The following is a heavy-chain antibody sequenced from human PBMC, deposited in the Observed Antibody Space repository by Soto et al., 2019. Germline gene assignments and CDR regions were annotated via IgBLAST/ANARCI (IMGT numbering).Heavy chain of an antibody. Sequence: SETLSLTCTVSGGSISSDEYYWTWIRQTPGKGLEWIGYIYYSGTTYYNPSLKSRVTISVDTSKNQFSLKLSSVTAADTAVYYCATQGGDIVVVPAAAYYYYGMDVWGQGTTVTVSS. CDR3: ATQGGDIVVVPAAAYYYYGMDV. V-gene: IGHV4-30-4*01. J-gene: IGHJ6*02. CDR2: IYYSGTT. CDR1: GGSISSDEYY. D-gene: IGHD2-2*01.